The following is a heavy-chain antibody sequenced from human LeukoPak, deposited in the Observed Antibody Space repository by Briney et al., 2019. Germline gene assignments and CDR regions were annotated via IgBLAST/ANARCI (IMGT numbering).Heavy chain of an antibody. CDR1: GGSISSYY. CDR2: IYYSGST. D-gene: IGHD3-3*02. V-gene: IGHV4-59*01. CDR3: ARVPLSLADPYYYMDV. Sequence: PSETLSLTCTVSGGSISSYYWSWIRQPPGKGLEWIGYIYYSGSTNYNPSLKSRVTISVDTSKNQFSLKLSSVTAADTAVYYCARVPLSLADPYYYMDVWGKGTTVTVSS. J-gene: IGHJ6*03.